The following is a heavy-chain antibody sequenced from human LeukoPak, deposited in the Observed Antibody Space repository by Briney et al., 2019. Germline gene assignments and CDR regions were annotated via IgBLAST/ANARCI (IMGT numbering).Heavy chain of an antibody. CDR1: GGTFSSYA. CDR2: IIPIFGTA. CDR3: ASAGYRSGGSCYSFDY. D-gene: IGHD2-15*01. Sequence: GSSVKVSRKASGGTFSSYAISWVRQAPGQGLEWMGGIIPIFGTANYAQKFQGRVTITTDESTSTAYMELSSLRSEDTAVYYCASAGYRSGGSCYSFDYWGQGTLVTVSS. V-gene: IGHV1-69*05. J-gene: IGHJ4*02.